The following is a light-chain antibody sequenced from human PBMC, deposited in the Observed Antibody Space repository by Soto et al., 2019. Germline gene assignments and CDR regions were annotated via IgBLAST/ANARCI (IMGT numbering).Light chain of an antibody. J-gene: IGLJ2*01. V-gene: IGLV2-14*01. CDR2: EVS. Sequence: QSVLTQPASVSVSPGQSITISCTGTSSDRGNYDFVSWYQQVHGTAPKAMIYEVSSRPSGVSNRFSGSKAGNTSSLTISGLQAEDEAYYYCSSYTTSISFILFGGGTKVTVL. CDR3: SSYTTSISFIL. CDR1: SSDRGNYDF.